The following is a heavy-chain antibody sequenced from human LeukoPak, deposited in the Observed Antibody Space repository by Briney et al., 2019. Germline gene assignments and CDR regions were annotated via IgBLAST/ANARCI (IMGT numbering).Heavy chain of an antibody. CDR3: AEDTVPYYDYVWGTYRYPSFDY. CDR2: ISGSGGST. Sequence: PGGSLRLSCAASGFTFSSYAMSWVRQAPGKGLEWVSAISGSGGSTYYADSVKGRFTISRDNSKNTLDLQMNSLRAEDTAVYYCAEDTVPYYDYVWGTYRYPSFDYWGQGTLVTVST. CDR1: GFTFSSYA. J-gene: IGHJ4*02. D-gene: IGHD3-16*02. V-gene: IGHV3-23*01.